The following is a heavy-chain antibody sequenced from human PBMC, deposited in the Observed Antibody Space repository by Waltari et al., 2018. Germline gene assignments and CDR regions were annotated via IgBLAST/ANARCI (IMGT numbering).Heavy chain of an antibody. CDR3: ARFPSRVYAVTRVLHAFDI. D-gene: IGHD4-17*01. J-gene: IGHJ3*02. Sequence: QVQLQQWGAGLLKPSETLSLTCAVYGGSFSGYYWSWIRQPPGKGLEWIGEINHSGSTNYNPSLKGRVTISVYTSKNQFSLKLSSVTAADTAVYYCARFPSRVYAVTRVLHAFDIWGQGTMVIVSS. CDR2: INHSGST. V-gene: IGHV4-34*01. CDR1: GGSFSGYY.